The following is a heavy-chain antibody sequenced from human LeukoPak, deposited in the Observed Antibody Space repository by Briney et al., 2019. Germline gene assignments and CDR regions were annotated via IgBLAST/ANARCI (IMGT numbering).Heavy chain of an antibody. CDR2: IFYSGST. V-gene: IGHV4-61*05. D-gene: IGHD3-3*01. CDR1: GGSISSTTYY. CDR3: AGHYEGNWFDP. Sequence: SETLSLTCTVSGGSISSTTYYWGWIRQPPGKGLEWIAYIFYSGSTNYNPSLKSRVTISVDTSKNQFSLKLSSVTAADTAVYYCAGHYEGNWFDPWGQGTLVTVSS. J-gene: IGHJ5*02.